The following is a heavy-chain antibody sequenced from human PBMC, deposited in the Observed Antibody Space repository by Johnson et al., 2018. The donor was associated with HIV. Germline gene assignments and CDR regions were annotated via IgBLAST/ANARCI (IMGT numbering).Heavy chain of an antibody. V-gene: IGHV3-30*02. CDR1: GFTFSSYG. J-gene: IGHJ3*02. D-gene: IGHD3-10*01. CDR3: AKDRGYFDAFDI. CDR2: IRYDGSNR. Sequence: VQLVESGGGVVQPGRSLRLSCAASGFTFSSYGMHWVRQAPGTGLEWVAFIRYDGSNRYYADSVKGRFTISRDNFRNTLDLQMNSLRAQDTAVYYCAKDRGYFDAFDIWGQGTMVTVSS.